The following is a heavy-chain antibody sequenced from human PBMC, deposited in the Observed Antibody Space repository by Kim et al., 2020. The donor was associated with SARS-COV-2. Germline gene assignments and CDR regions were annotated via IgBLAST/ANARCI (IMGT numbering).Heavy chain of an antibody. V-gene: IGHV4-39*01. J-gene: IGHJ6*01. D-gene: IGHD2-2*01. CDR1: VGSISSTSYY. Sequence: SETLSLTCIVSVGSISSTSYYWGWIRQPPGKGLEWIGTIYYSGSTYYNPSLKSRVTISVDTSNNQFSLKLSSVTAADTAVDYCARYCSTTSCYGAMDVW. CDR3: ARYCSTTSCYGAMDV. CDR2: IYYSGST.